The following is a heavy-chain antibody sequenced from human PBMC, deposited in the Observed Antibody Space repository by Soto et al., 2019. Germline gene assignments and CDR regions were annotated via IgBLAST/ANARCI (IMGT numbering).Heavy chain of an antibody. CDR1: GGTFSSYA. D-gene: IGHD1-7*01. V-gene: IGHV1-69*12. J-gene: IGHJ6*02. CDR2: IIPIFGTA. Sequence: QVQLVQSGAEVKKPGSSVKVSCKASGGTFSSYAISWVRQAPGQGLEWMGGIIPIFGTANYAQKFQGRVTITADESTSTAYMELSSLRSEDTAVYYCARSGVNYGTLDYYYYGMDVWGQGTTVTVSS. CDR3: ARSGVNYGTLDYYYYGMDV.